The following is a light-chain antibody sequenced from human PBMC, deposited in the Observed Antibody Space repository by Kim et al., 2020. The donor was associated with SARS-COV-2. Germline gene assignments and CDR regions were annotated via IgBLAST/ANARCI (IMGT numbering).Light chain of an antibody. J-gene: IGKJ4*01. CDR2: NAA. V-gene: IGKV3-15*01. Sequence: EIVMTQSPATLSASPGERATLTCRASQGIASNLAWYQQKPGQPPRLIIYNAATRTTGIPARFSGSGAGAEYTLTISSLQSEDFAVYYCQQYNNFPTFGGGTKLEI. CDR3: QQYNNFPT. CDR1: QGIASN.